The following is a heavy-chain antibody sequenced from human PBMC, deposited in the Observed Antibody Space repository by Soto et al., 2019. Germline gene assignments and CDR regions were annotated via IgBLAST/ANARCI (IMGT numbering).Heavy chain of an antibody. J-gene: IGHJ4*02. CDR3: ARRYGGNLDY. Sequence: SETLSLTCVVSGDSISSTHWWTWVRQTPGTGLEWIGEVYHTGSTKYNPSLKNRVTISLDKSNDQFSLNLKSLTAADTAVYYCARRYGGNLDYWGQGTLVTVSS. V-gene: IGHV4-4*02. CDR1: GDSISSTHW. D-gene: IGHD1-26*01. CDR2: VYHTGST.